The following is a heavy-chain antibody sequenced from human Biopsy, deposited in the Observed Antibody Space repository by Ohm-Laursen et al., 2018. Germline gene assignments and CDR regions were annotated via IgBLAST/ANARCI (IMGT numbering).Heavy chain of an antibody. Sequence: SETLSLTCTVSGDSINNFFWSWIRQPPGKALEWIGYIYFTGRTSYNPSLKSRVTMSVNTSKKQFPLRLSSVTAADTAVYYCASAGYNPDWNFDLWGRGTRVTVSS. CDR2: IYFTGRT. CDR1: GDSINNFF. J-gene: IGHJ2*01. D-gene: IGHD5-24*01. V-gene: IGHV4-59*12. CDR3: ASAGYNPDWNFDL.